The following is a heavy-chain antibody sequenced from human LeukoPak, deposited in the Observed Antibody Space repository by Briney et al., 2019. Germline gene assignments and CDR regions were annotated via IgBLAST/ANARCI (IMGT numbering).Heavy chain of an antibody. J-gene: IGHJ4*02. V-gene: IGHV3-21*01. CDR2: ISSSSSYI. Sequence: PGGSLRLSCAASGFTFSNYSMNWVRQAPGKGLEWVSSISSSSSYIYYADSVKGRFTISRDNAKNSLFLQMNSLRAEDTAVYYCARVEGYSYGVDYWGQGTLVTVSS. CDR3: ARVEGYSYGVDY. CDR1: GFTFSNYS. D-gene: IGHD5-18*01.